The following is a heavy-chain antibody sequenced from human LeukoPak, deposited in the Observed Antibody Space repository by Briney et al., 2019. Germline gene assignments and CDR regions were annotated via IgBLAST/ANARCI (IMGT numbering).Heavy chain of an antibody. CDR2: INYSGNT. CDR3: ASFSWGSGSYNQEAIWSWFDP. J-gene: IGHJ5*02. D-gene: IGHD3-10*01. V-gene: IGHV4-59*08. CDR1: GGSISSYY. Sequence: SETLSLTCTVSGGSISSYYWSWIRQPPGKGLGWIGYINYSGNTNYNPSLKSRVTISVDTSKNQFSLRLSSVTAADTAVYYCASFSWGSGSYNQEAIWSWFDPWGQGTLVTVSS.